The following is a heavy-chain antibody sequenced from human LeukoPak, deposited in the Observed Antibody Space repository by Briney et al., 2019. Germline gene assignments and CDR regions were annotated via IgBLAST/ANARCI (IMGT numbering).Heavy chain of an antibody. Sequence: AGESLKISCKGSGYSFTSYWIGWVRQMPGKGLEWMGIIYPGDSDTRYSPSFQGQVTISADKSISTAYLQWSSLKASDTAMYYCAIGQSTYYYDSSGLGPFDIWGQGTMVTVSS. CDR1: GYSFTSYW. CDR3: AIGQSTYYYDSSGLGPFDI. CDR2: IYPGDSDT. J-gene: IGHJ3*02. D-gene: IGHD3-22*01. V-gene: IGHV5-51*01.